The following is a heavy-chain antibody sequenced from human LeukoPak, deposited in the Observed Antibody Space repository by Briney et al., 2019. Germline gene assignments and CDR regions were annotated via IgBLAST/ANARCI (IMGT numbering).Heavy chain of an antibody. CDR1: GYTFTVYY. Sequence: GASVKVSCKASGYTFTVYYMHWVRQATGQGLEWMGWMNPNSGNTGYAQKFQGRVTITRNTSINTAYMELSSLRFEDTAVYYCARGIRRNINYWFDPWGQGTLVTVSS. CDR2: MNPNSGNT. D-gene: IGHD4-11*01. J-gene: IGHJ5*02. V-gene: IGHV1-8*03. CDR3: ARGIRRNINYWFDP.